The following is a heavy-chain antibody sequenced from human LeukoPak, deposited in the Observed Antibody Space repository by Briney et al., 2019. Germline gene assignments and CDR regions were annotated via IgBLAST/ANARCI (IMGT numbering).Heavy chain of an antibody. CDR3: ARDSGSYYHPFDY. CDR1: GFTFSSYG. J-gene: IGHJ4*02. V-gene: IGHV3-33*01. CDR2: IWYDGSNK. Sequence: PGGSLRLSCAASGFTFSSYGMHWVRQAPGKGLEWVAVIWYDGSNKYYADSVKGRFTISRDNSKNTLYLQMNSLRAEDTAVYYCARDSGSYYHPFDYWGQGTLVTVSS. D-gene: IGHD1-26*01.